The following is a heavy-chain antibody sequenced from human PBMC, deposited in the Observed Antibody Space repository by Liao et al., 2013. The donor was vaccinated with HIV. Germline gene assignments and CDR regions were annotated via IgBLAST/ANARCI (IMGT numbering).Heavy chain of an antibody. CDR2: IYTSGSS. D-gene: IGHD3-22*01. J-gene: IGHJ3*02. Sequence: QVQLQESGPGLVKPSETLSLTCTVSGGSISSYYWSWIRQPAGKGLEWIGRIYTSGSSNYNPSFKSRVTMSVDTSKNQFSLKLNSVTAADTAVYYCARDPYDSSAYYYAAFDIWGQGTMVTVSS. CDR3: ARDPYDSSAYYYAAFDI. CDR1: GGSISSYY. V-gene: IGHV4-4*07.